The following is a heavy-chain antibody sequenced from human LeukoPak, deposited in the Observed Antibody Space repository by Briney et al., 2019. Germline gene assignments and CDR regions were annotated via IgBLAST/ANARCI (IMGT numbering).Heavy chain of an antibody. J-gene: IGHJ4*02. D-gene: IGHD3-22*01. Sequence: SETLSLICTVSGGSIRSGSYYWGWIRQPPGKGLEWIGYIYYSGSTNYNPSLKSRVTISVDTSKNQFSLKLSSVTAADTAVYYCARDNGYYDSSGYLDYWGQGTLVTVSS. V-gene: IGHV4-61*01. CDR1: GGSIRSGSYY. CDR2: IYYSGST. CDR3: ARDNGYYDSSGYLDY.